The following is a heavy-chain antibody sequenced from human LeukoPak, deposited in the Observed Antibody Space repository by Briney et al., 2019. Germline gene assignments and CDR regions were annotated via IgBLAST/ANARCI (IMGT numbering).Heavy chain of an antibody. CDR1: GGSISSSNW. V-gene: IGHV4-4*02. J-gene: IGHJ4*02. Sequence: SETLSLTCAVPGGSISSSNWWSWVRQPPGKGLEWIGEIYHSGSTNYNPSLKSRVTISVDKSKNQFSLKLSSVTAADTAVYYWASAVAGTARYDYWGQGPLVTVSS. CDR2: IYHSGST. CDR3: ASAVAGTARYDY. D-gene: IGHD6-19*01.